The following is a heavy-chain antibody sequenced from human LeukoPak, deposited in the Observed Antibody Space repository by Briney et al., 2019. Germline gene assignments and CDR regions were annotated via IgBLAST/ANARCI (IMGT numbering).Heavy chain of an antibody. V-gene: IGHV4-39*01. CDR1: DGSINGNSYF. CDR3: VTLDGYNWVDY. D-gene: IGHD5-24*01. Sequence: SETLSLTCTVSDGSINGNSYFWGWIRQPPGKGLEWIGNIFYSGSTKYGSSLKSRITISVDTSKNQFSLKMTSVTAADTAVYYCVTLDGYNWVDYWGQGTLVTVSS. CDR2: IFYSGST. J-gene: IGHJ4*02.